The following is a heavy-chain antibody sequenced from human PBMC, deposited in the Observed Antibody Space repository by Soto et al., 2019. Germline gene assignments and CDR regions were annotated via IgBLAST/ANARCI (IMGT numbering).Heavy chain of an antibody. CDR1: GGSISSSTYY. CDR3: AILGGCYQASDQ. CDR2: FFIGGNT. V-gene: IGHV4-39*01. D-gene: IGHD3-22*01. Sequence: PSETLSLTCTVSGGSISSSTYYWGWMRQPPGKGLEWIASFFIGGNTYYNPSLKSRVPISVDTSKNQFSLNLTSVTAAVTAVYYCAILGGCYQASDQWGQGSLVTGSS. J-gene: IGHJ4*02.